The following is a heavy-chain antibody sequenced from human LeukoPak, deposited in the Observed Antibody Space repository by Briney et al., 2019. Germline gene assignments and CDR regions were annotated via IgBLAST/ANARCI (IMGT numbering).Heavy chain of an antibody. CDR3: VREGGITAAGTLYCYFDL. D-gene: IGHD6-13*01. Sequence: SETLSLTCTVSGGYISGYYWGWIRQPAGKGLEWIGRIYASGSTNYNPSLKRRVTMSVDTSKKQFSLKLSSVTAADTAMYYCVREGGITAAGTLYCYFDLWGRGTLVTVSS. CDR2: IYASGST. V-gene: IGHV4-4*07. CDR1: GGYISGYY. J-gene: IGHJ2*01.